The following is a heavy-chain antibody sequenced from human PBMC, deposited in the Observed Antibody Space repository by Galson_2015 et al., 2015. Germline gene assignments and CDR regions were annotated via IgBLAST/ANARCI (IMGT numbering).Heavy chain of an antibody. CDR1: GFSLSTSGVG. CDR3: SHVTVTTGGDY. V-gene: IGHV2-5*02. J-gene: IGHJ4*02. Sequence: PALVKPTQTLTLTCTFSGFSLSTSGVGVGWIRQPPGKALEWLAVIYWDDDKRYSPSLKSRLTITKDTSKNQVVLTMTNMDPVDTATYYCSHVTVTTGGDYWGQGTLVTVSS. D-gene: IGHD4-17*01. CDR2: IYWDDDK.